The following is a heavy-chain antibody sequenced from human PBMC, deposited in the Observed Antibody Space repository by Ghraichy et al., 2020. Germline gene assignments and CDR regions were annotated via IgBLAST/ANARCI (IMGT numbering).Heavy chain of an antibody. D-gene: IGHD1-7*01. CDR2: IYYSGST. Sequence: SETLSLTCTVSGGSISSRSYYWGWIRQPPGKGLEWIGSIYYSGSTYYNPSLKSRVTISVDTSKNQFSLKLSSVTAADTAVYYCARQKVVTGTRAGPVFDPWGQGTLVTVSS. CDR3: ARQKVVTGTRAGPVFDP. V-gene: IGHV4-39*01. J-gene: IGHJ5*02. CDR1: GGSISSRSYY.